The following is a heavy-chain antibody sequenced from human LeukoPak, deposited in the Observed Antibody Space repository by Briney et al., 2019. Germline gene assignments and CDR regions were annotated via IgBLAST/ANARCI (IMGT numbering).Heavy chain of an antibody. D-gene: IGHD1-14*01. CDR1: GLTFSTSG. V-gene: IGHV3-21*06. CDR2: IGPTGFDR. Sequence: PGGSLRLSCTTSGLTFSTSGFNWVRQAPGKGLEWVASIGPTGFDRYHADSIKGRFTISRDNANNFLYLQMDSLRAEDTAVYYCATETNGRHYDYWGQGTLLTVSS. J-gene: IGHJ4*02. CDR3: ATETNGRHYDY.